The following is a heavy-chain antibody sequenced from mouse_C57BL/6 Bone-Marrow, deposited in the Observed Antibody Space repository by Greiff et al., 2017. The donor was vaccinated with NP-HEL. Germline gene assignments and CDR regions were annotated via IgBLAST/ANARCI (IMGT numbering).Heavy chain of an antibody. CDR3: TYYYYGSDWYFDV. V-gene: IGHV14-4*01. D-gene: IGHD1-1*01. CDR1: GFNIKDDY. Sequence: VHVKQSGAELVRPGASVKLSCTASGFNIKDDYMHWVKQRPEQGLEWIGWIDPENGDTEYASKFQGKATITADTSSNTAYLQLSSLTSEDTAVYYCTYYYYGSDWYFDVWGTGTTVTVSS. CDR2: IDPENGDT. J-gene: IGHJ1*03.